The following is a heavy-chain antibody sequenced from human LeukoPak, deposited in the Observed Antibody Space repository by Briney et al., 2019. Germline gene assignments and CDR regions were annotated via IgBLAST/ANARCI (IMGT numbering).Heavy chain of an antibody. J-gene: IGHJ4*02. D-gene: IGHD3-22*01. V-gene: IGHV4-61*02. Sequence: SSETLSLTCTVSGGSVSSDNSYWNWIRQPAGEGLEWIGRIYADGSSTYNPSLKSRVTISDDSSKNQFSLRLSSMTAADTAVYYCARGYYYHRWGQGTLVTVSS. CDR1: GGSVSSDNSY. CDR2: IYADGSS. CDR3: ARGYYYHR.